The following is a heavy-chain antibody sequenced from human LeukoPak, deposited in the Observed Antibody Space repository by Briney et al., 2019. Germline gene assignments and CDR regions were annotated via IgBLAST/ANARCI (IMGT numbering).Heavy chain of an antibody. D-gene: IGHD1-26*01. CDR1: GGSVSSGSYY. J-gene: IGHJ6*02. Sequence: PSETLSLTCTVSGGSVSSGSYYWSWIRQPPGKGLEWIGHIYYSGSTNYNPSLKSRVTISVDTSKNQFSLKLSSVTAADTAVYYCARVVSGSYYYYYGMDVWGQGTTVTVSS. CDR3: ARVVSGSYYYYYGMDV. CDR2: IYYSGST. V-gene: IGHV4-61*01.